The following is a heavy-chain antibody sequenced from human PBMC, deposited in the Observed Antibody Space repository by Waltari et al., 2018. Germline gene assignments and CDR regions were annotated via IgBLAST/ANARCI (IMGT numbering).Heavy chain of an antibody. Sequence: QVQLVQSGAEVKKPGASVKVSCKASGYIFTNYYINWVRQAPGQGLEWMGIINPSDGSTSSAQKFQDRVTMTRDTPTSTVNMELSSLRSEDTAVYYCARAPRAFDIWGQGTMVTVSS. CDR2: INPSDGST. CDR1: GYIFTNYY. J-gene: IGHJ3*02. V-gene: IGHV1-46*01. CDR3: ARAPRAFDI.